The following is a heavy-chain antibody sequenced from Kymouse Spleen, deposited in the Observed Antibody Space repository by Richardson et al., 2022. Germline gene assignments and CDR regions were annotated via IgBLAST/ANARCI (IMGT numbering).Heavy chain of an antibody. CDR1: GGSISSSSYY. J-gene: IGHJ3*02. CDR3: ARQYWNYWAFDI. V-gene: IGHV4-39*01. CDR2: IYYSGST. D-gene: IGHD1-7*01. Sequence: QLQLQESGPGLVKPSETLSLTCTVSGGSISSSSYYWGWIRQPPGKGLEWIGSIYYSGSTYYNPSLKSRVTISVDTSKNQFSLKLSSVTAADTAVYYCARQYWNYWAFDIWGQGTMVTVSS.